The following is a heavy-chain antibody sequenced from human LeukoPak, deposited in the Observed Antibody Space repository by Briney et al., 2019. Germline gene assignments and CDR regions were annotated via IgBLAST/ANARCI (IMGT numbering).Heavy chain of an antibody. Sequence: PGGSLRLSCAASGFTFSSYWMHWVRQAPGKGLVWVSRISTDGTYTEYADSVKGRFTISRDNAKDTLYLQVNSLRAEDTAVYYCAKDLQTWPRFPDYWGRETLVTVSS. CDR1: GFTFSSYW. D-gene: IGHD5-12*01. J-gene: IGHJ4*02. V-gene: IGHV3-74*03. CDR3: AKDLQTWPRFPDY. CDR2: ISTDGTYT.